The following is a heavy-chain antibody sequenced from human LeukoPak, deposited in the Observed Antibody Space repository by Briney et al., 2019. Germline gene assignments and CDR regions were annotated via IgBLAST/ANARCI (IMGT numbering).Heavy chain of an antibody. V-gene: IGHV3-9*01. D-gene: IGHD6-13*01. CDR1: GFTFDDYA. Sequence: GRSLRLSCAASGFTFDDYAMHWVRHAPGKGLEWVSGISWNSGSIGYADSVKGRFTISRDNAKNSLYLQMNSLRAEDTALYYCAKEAPGIAAAGPNFDYWGQGTLVTVSS. CDR3: AKEAPGIAAAGPNFDY. CDR2: ISWNSGSI. J-gene: IGHJ4*02.